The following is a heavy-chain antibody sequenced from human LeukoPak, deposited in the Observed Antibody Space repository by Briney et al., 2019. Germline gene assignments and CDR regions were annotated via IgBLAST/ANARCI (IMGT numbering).Heavy chain of an antibody. CDR1: GYSINDGYY. CDR3: ARALRDFPAAFDI. D-gene: IGHD3-3*01. V-gene: IGHV4-38-2*01. Sequence: PSETLSLTCAVSGYSINDGYYWGWIRQPPGKGLEWIGSVYHSGTTYYNPSLQSRVGISADMSRNQFSLRLNSMTAADTAVYYCARALRDFPAAFDIWGQGTMVTVS. CDR2: VYHSGTT. J-gene: IGHJ3*02.